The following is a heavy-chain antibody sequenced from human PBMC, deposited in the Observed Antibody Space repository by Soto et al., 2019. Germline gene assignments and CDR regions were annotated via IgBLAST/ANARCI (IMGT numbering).Heavy chain of an antibody. CDR2: INAGNGNT. CDR1: GYTFTSYA. Sequence: ASVKVSCKASGYTFTSYAMHWVRQAPGQRLEWMGWINAGNGNTKYSQKFQGRVTITRDTSASTAYMELSSLRSEDTAVYYCARIADRGGQFDYWGQGTLVTVSS. CDR3: ARIADRGGQFDY. V-gene: IGHV1-3*01. J-gene: IGHJ4*02. D-gene: IGHD2-15*01.